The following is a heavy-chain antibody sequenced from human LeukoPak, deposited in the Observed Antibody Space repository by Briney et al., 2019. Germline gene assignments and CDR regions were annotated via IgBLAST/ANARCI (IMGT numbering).Heavy chain of an antibody. J-gene: IGHJ5*02. Sequence: ASVKVSCKASGYTFTSYGISWVRQAPGQGLEWMGWISAYNGNTNYAQKLQGRVTMTTDTSTSTAYMELRSLRSDDTVVYYCARSGLRITMILFDPWGQGTLVTVSS. CDR3: ARSGLRITMILFDP. D-gene: IGHD3-22*01. CDR2: ISAYNGNT. CDR1: GYTFTSYG. V-gene: IGHV1-18*01.